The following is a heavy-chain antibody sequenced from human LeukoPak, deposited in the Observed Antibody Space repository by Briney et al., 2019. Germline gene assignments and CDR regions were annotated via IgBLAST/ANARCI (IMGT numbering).Heavy chain of an antibody. J-gene: IGHJ4*02. CDR3: ATPGSGIWCFDY. D-gene: IGHD6-13*01. V-gene: IGHV3-7*01. CDR2: IKQDGSEK. Sequence: PGGSLRPSCAASGFTFSGYWMSWVRQAPGKGLEWVASIKQDGSEKYYVDSVKGRFTISRDNAKNSVYLQMTSLRAEDTAVYYCATPGSGIWCFDYWGQGTLLTVSS. CDR1: GFTFSGYW.